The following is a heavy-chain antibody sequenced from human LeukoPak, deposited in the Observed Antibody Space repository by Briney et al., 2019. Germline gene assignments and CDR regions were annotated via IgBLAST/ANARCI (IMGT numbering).Heavy chain of an antibody. J-gene: IGHJ4*02. CDR2: IDTNTGNP. CDR3: ARAGALIDY. V-gene: IGHV7-4-1*02. CDR1: GYTFTNYT. Sequence: ASVKVSCKASGYTFTNYTINWVRLAPGQGLEWMGWIDTNTGNPTYAQGFTGRFVFSLDTSVSTAYLQISSLKAEDTAVYYCARAGALIDYWGQGTLVTVSS.